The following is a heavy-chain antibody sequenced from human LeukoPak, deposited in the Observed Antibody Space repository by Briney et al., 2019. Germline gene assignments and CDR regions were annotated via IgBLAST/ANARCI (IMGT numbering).Heavy chain of an antibody. Sequence: PSQTLSLTCTVSGGSISSGGYYWSWIRQHPRKGLEWIGYIYYSGSTYYNPSLKSRVTISVDTSKNQFSLKLSSVTAADTAVYYCARDPPSASSGIGYWGQGTLVTVSS. V-gene: IGHV4-31*03. J-gene: IGHJ4*02. CDR2: IYYSGST. D-gene: IGHD3-10*01. CDR3: ARDPPSASSGIGY. CDR1: GGSISSGGYY.